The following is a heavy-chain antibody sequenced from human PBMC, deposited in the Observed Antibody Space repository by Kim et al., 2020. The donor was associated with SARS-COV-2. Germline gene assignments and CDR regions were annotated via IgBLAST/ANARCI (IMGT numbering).Heavy chain of an antibody. Sequence: NYSPSFQGHVTISADKSISTAYLQWSSLKASDTAMYYCARLSRYSYGYDFWGQGTLVTVSS. V-gene: IGHV5-10-1*01. D-gene: IGHD5-18*01. CDR3: ARLSRYSYGYDF. J-gene: IGHJ4*02.